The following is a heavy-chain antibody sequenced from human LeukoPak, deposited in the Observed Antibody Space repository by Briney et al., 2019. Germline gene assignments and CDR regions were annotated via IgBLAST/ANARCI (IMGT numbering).Heavy chain of an antibody. CDR3: AKGGQWLVNY. D-gene: IGHD6-19*01. Sequence: GGSLRLSCAVSGITLSNYGMSWVRQAPGKGLEWVSYISSSGSTIYYADSVKGRFTISRDNAKNSLYLQMNSLRAEDTAVYYCAKGGQWLVNYWGQGTLVTVSS. CDR2: ISSSGSTI. J-gene: IGHJ4*02. V-gene: IGHV3-48*04. CDR1: GITLSNYG.